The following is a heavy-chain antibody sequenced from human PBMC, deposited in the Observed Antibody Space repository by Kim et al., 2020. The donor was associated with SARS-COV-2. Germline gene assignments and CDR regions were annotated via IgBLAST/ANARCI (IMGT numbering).Heavy chain of an antibody. V-gene: IGHV4-59*08. Sequence: SETLSLTCTVSGGSISSYYWTWIRQPPGKGLEWIGFIYSSGSARYNPSLKSRVTISVDTSKNQFSLQLSSVTAADTAVYYCARVGNYDFWTGGPYWYFDL. D-gene: IGHD3-3*01. CDR3: ARVGNYDFWTGGPYWYFDL. CDR1: GGSISSYY. J-gene: IGHJ2*01. CDR2: IYSSGSA.